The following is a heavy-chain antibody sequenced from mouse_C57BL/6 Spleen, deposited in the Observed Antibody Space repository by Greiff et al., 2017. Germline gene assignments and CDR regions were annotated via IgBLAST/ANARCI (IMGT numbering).Heavy chain of an antibody. CDR1: GFNIKDYY. Sequence: VQLQQSGAELVRPGASVKLSCTASGFNIKDYYMHWVKQRPDQGLEWIGRIDPEDGATEYAPKFQGKATMTADTSSNTAYLQLSSLTSEDTAVYYCTKGYYYGSSPAWFAYWGQGTLVTVSA. CDR3: TKGYYYGSSPAWFAY. J-gene: IGHJ3*01. V-gene: IGHV14-1*01. D-gene: IGHD1-1*01. CDR2: IDPEDGAT.